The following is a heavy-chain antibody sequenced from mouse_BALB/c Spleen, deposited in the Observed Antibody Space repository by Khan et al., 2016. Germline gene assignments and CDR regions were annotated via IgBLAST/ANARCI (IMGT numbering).Heavy chain of an antibody. CDR2: ISYSGST. V-gene: IGHV3-2*02. CDR3: ARSYGYRGFAY. CDR1: GYSITSDYA. J-gene: IGHJ3*01. Sequence: EVKLLESGPGLVKPSQSLSLTCTVTGYSITSDYAWNWIRQFPGNKLEWMGYISYSGSTSYNPSLKSRISITRDTSKNQFFLQLNSVTTEDTATYYCARSYGYRGFAYWGQGTLVTVSA. D-gene: IGHD2-2*01.